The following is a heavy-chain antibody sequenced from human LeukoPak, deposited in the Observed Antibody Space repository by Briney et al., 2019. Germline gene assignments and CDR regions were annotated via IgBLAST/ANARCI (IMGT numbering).Heavy chain of an antibody. CDR2: ISYDGSNK. Sequence: PGGSLRLSCAASGFTFSSYAMHWVRQAPGKGLEWVAVISYDGSNKYCADSVKGRFTISRDNSKNTLYLQMNSLRAEDTAVYYCARDGDSTEYYFDYWGQGTLVTVSS. CDR1: GFTFSSYA. CDR3: ARDGDSTEYYFDY. J-gene: IGHJ4*02. D-gene: IGHD6-13*01. V-gene: IGHV3-30-3*01.